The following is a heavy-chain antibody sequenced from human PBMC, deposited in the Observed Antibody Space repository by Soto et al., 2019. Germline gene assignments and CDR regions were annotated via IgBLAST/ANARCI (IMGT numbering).Heavy chain of an antibody. D-gene: IGHD2-21*02. J-gene: IGHJ4*02. CDR1: GFSFSDYA. Sequence: GGSLRLSCAASGFSFSDYAMSWVRQAPGKGLEWVPVISESGGSTHYADSVRGRCTVSRDNPKNSMPLRLHSLRPEDTAVYLCPKRSPCSGGWYSPFCGYWGQGALVTV. V-gene: IGHV3-23*01. CDR3: PKRSPCSGGWYSPFCGY. CDR2: ISESGGST.